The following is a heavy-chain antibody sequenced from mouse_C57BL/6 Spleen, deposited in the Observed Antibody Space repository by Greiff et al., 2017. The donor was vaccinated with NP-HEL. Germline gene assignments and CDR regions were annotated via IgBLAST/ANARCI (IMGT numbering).Heavy chain of an antibody. V-gene: IGHV1-50*01. J-gene: IGHJ3*01. Sequence: QVHLPPLLAALFPPFSSFNLSFNSSFYTFTIYFIHFLKHIPLHCLEWIGEIDPSDSYTNYNQKFKGKATLTVDTSSSTAYMQLSSLTSEDSAVYYCARDYSNYGFAYWGQGTLVTVSA. CDR2: IDPSDSYT. CDR1: FYTFTIYF. CDR3: ARDYSNYGFAY. D-gene: IGHD2-5*01.